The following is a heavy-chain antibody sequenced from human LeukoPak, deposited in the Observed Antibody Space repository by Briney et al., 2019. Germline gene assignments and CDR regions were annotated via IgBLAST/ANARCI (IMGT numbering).Heavy chain of an antibody. CDR2: IYTSGST. Sequence: PSETLSLTCTVSGGSISSGSYYWSWIQQPAGKGLEWIGRIYTSGSTNYNPSLKSRVTISVDTSKNQFSLKLSSVTAADTAVYYCARLGASGYSYYYYMDVWGKGTTVTVSS. CDR3: ARLGASGYSYYYYMDV. J-gene: IGHJ6*03. V-gene: IGHV4-61*02. D-gene: IGHD5-18*01. CDR1: GGSISSGSYY.